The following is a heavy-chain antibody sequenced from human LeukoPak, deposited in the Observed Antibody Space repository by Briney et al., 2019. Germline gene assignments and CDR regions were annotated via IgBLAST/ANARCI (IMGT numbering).Heavy chain of an antibody. CDR1: GGSVSGYY. J-gene: IGHJ5*02. V-gene: IGHV4-59*08. CDR2: IYYSGST. Sequence: SEALSLTCTVSGGSVSGYYWSWIRQPPGKGLEWIGYIYYSGSTNYNPSLKSRVTISVDTSENQFSLKLTSVTAADTAVYYCARGGKWFDPWGQGTLVIVSS. CDR3: ARGGKWFDP.